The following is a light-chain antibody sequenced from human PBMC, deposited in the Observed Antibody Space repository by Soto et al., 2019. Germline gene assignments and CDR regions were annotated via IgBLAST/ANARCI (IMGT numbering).Light chain of an antibody. Sequence: DIQMTQSPSSLSASVGDRVTITCQASQDISNYLNWYQQKPGKAPKLLIYDASNLETGVPSRFSGSGSGTDFTFTISSLQPGDIATYYCQQYDNLPITVGQGRRLEIK. CDR1: QDISNY. CDR2: DAS. V-gene: IGKV1-33*01. CDR3: QQYDNLPIT. J-gene: IGKJ5*01.